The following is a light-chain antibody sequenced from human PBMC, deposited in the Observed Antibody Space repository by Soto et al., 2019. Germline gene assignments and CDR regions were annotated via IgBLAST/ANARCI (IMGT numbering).Light chain of an antibody. CDR3: SSYTSASTPLV. CDR1: GRDVGGYNY. V-gene: IGLV2-14*01. CDR2: DVS. Sequence: QFGLTQPAPVSGSPGQSITISCTGTGRDVGGYNYVSWYQQHPGKAPKVMIYDVSNRPSGVSNRFSGSKSGNTASLTISGLQAEDEADYYCSSYTSASTPLVFGGGTKVTVL. J-gene: IGLJ2*01.